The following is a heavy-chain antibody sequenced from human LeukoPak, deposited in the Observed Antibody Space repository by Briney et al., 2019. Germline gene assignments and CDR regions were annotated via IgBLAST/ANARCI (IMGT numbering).Heavy chain of an antibody. CDR3: ARDRTVVTPQVYYYYYMDV. CDR2: IYTSGST. D-gene: IGHD4-23*01. V-gene: IGHV4-61*02. J-gene: IGHJ6*03. Sequence: SETLSLTCTVSGGSISSGSYYWRWIRQPAGKGLEWIGRIYTSGSTNYNPSLKSRVTISVDTSKNQFSLKLSSVTAADTAVYYCARDRTVVTPQVYYYYYMDVWGKGTTVTVSS. CDR1: GGSISSGSYY.